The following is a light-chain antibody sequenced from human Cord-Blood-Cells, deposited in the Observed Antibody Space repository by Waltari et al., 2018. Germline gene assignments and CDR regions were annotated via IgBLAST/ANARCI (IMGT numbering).Light chain of an antibody. Sequence: QSALTQPRSVSGSPGQSVTISCTGTSRDVGGYNYVSWYQQHPGKAPKLMIYDVSKRPSGVPDRFSGSKSGNTASLTISGLQAEDEADYYCCSYAGSYHYVFGTGTKVTVL. CDR2: DVS. CDR3: CSYAGSYHYV. J-gene: IGLJ1*01. V-gene: IGLV2-11*01. CDR1: SRDVGGYNY.